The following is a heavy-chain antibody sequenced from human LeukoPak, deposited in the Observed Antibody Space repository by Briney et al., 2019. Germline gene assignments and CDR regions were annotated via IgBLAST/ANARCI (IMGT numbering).Heavy chain of an antibody. J-gene: IGHJ4*02. CDR1: GFTFSSYA. V-gene: IGHV3-30*01. CDR2: ISYDGSNK. CDR3: ARDLSAPDYYDSSGYLAY. Sequence: PGGSLRLSCAASGFTFSSYAMHWVRQAPGKGLEWVAVISYDGSNKYYADSVRGRFTISRDNSKNTLYLQMNSLRAEDTAVYYCARDLSAPDYYDSSGYLAYWGQGTLVTVSS. D-gene: IGHD3-22*01.